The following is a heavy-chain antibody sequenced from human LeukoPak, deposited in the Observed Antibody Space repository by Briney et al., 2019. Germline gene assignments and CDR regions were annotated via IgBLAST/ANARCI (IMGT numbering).Heavy chain of an antibody. Sequence: SETLSLTCTVSGGSISSYYWSWIRQPPGKGLEWIGYIYYSGSTNYNPSLKSRVTISVDTSKNQFSLKLSSVTAADTAVYYCARALVKGFASRYYYMDVWGKGTTVTVSS. CDR1: GGSISSYY. D-gene: IGHD6-6*01. V-gene: IGHV4-59*12. J-gene: IGHJ6*03. CDR3: ARALVKGFASRYYYMDV. CDR2: IYYSGST.